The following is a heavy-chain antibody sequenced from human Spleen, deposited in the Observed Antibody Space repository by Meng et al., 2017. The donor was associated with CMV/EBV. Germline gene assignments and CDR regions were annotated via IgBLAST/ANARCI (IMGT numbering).Heavy chain of an antibody. D-gene: IGHD1-1*01. Sequence: GESLKISCAASGFTFSSYAMSWVRQAPGRGLEWVSAIISSGGSTSYAVSVKGRFTISRDNSKNTLYLQMNSLRAEDTATYYCAKDLGTPSELEPFDYWGQGTLVTVSS. CDR2: IISSGGST. CDR1: GFTFSSYA. J-gene: IGHJ4*02. V-gene: IGHV3-23*01. CDR3: AKDLGTPSELEPFDY.